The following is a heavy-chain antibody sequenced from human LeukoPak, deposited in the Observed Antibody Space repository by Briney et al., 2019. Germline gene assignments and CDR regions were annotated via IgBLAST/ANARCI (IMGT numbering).Heavy chain of an antibody. CDR1: GFTFRSYG. Sequence: PGGSLRLSCAGSGFTFRSYGMTWVRQAPGKGLEWVGRTRNKVNSYITEYAASVKGRFTISRDDSKHSLYLQMNSLNTEDTAVYYCVSKITTSDYWGQGTLVIVSS. D-gene: IGHD3-22*01. CDR3: VSKITTSDY. V-gene: IGHV3-72*01. J-gene: IGHJ4*02. CDR2: TRNKVNSYIT.